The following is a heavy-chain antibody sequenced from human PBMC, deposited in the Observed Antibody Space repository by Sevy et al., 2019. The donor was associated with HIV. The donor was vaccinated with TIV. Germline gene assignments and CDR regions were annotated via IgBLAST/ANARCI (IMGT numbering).Heavy chain of an antibody. CDR1: GYTFTGYY. V-gene: IGHV1-2*02. CDR3: AIDHERIAVADLYYYYGMDV. Sequence: ASVKVSCKASGYTFTGYYMHWVRQAPGQGLEWMGWLNPDSGGTNYAQKFQGRVTMTRDTSISTAYMELSRLRSDDTAVYYCAIDHERIAVADLYYYYGMDVWGQGTTVTVSS. J-gene: IGHJ6*02. CDR2: LNPDSGGT. D-gene: IGHD6-19*01.